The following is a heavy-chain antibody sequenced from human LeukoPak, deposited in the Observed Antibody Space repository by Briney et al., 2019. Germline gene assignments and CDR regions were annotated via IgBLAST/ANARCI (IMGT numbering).Heavy chain of an antibody. Sequence: SETLSLTCAVSGVSISPYYWAWIRQPPGKRLEWIGYIHTSGSNNQYPSLKSRVTISVDKSKNHFSLRLTSVTAADTAVYYCARLSAAVHLGAFDLWGQGTMVTVSS. D-gene: IGHD3-3*01. CDR1: GVSISPYY. CDR2: IHTSGSN. CDR3: ARLSAAVHLGAFDL. J-gene: IGHJ3*01. V-gene: IGHV4-4*09.